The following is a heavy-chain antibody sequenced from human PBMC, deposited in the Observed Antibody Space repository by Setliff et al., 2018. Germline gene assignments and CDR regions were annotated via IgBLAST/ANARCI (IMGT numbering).Heavy chain of an antibody. Sequence: SETLSLTCTVSGDSISDASIMAWIRQPPGKGLEFIGYVFYNGAAKYDPSLKSRVTMSVDTSKTQFSLKLNSMTTADTAVYYCARMSGFQYIDVWDKGTTVTVSS. CDR2: VFYNGAA. CDR3: ARMSGFQYIDV. D-gene: IGHD3-3*01. J-gene: IGHJ6*03. V-gene: IGHV4-59*01. CDR1: GDSISDAS.